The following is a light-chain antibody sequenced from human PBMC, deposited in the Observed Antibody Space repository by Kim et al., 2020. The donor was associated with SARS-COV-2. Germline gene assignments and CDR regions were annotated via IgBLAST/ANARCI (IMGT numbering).Light chain of an antibody. V-gene: IGLV3-1*01. Sequence: VSPGQTASITCSGDKMGDKYACWYKQKPGQSPVLVIYQDSKRPSGIPERFSGSNSGNTATLTISGTQAMDEADYYCQAWDSSTGVVFGGGTQLTVL. CDR1: KMGDKY. J-gene: IGLJ2*01. CDR3: QAWDSSTGVV. CDR2: QDS.